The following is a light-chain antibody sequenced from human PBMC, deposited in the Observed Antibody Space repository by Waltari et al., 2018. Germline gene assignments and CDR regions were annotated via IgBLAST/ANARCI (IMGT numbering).Light chain of an antibody. J-gene: IGKJ4*01. CDR1: QSVSSSY. CDR3: QQYGSSPRT. Sequence: EIVLTQSPGTLSLSPGERATLSCRASQSVSSSYLAWYQQQPGQAPRLLIYGASTRATGIPDRFSGSGSGADFTLTINSLEPEDFAVYYCQQYGSSPRTFGGGTKVEIK. V-gene: IGKV3-20*01. CDR2: GAS.